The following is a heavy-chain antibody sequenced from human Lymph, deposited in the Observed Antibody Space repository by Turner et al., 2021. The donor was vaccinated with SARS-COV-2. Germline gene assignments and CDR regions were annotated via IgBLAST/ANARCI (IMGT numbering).Heavy chain of an antibody. CDR2: IYYSGST. V-gene: IGHV4-39*01. CDR1: GGSISSSCYY. D-gene: IGHD2-8*01. CDR3: ARAPFIIVLMMYASGYFDN. Sequence: QLQLQESGPGLVKPSETLSLTCTVSGGSISSSCYYWGWIRQPPGKGLEWIGSIYYSGSTYYNTSLKSRVTISVDTSKNQFSLKLSSVTAADTAVYYCARAPFIIVLMMYASGYFDNWGQGTLVTVSS. J-gene: IGHJ4*02.